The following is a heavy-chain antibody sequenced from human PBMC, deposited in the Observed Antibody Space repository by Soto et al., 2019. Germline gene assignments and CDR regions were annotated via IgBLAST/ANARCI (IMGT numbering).Heavy chain of an antibody. CDR2: ITGGGGRT. CDR1: GFTFHTYA. CDR3: AKRGFDSGGWDYYALDV. J-gene: IGHJ6*02. D-gene: IGHD5-12*01. V-gene: IGHV3-23*01. Sequence: GGSLRLSCAASGFTFHTYAMTWVRQAPEKGLEWVSAITGGGGRTYYADSVRGRFTISRDNSKNTLYLQMNSLRVEDTAVYYCAKRGFDSGGWDYYALDVWGHGTAVTVSS.